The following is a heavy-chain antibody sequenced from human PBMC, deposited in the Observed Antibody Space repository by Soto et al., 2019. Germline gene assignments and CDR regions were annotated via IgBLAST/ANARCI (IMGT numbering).Heavy chain of an antibody. CDR3: ARGAGIMITFGGVIVDSEAFDI. J-gene: IGHJ3*02. V-gene: IGHV3-48*01. Sequence: PGGSLRLSCAASGFTFSSYSMNWVRQAPGKGLEWVSYISSSSSTIYYADSVKGRFTISRDNAKNSLYLQMNSLRAEDTAVYYCARGAGIMITFGGVIVDSEAFDIWGQGTMVTVSS. CDR1: GFTFSSYS. D-gene: IGHD3-16*02. CDR2: ISSSSSTI.